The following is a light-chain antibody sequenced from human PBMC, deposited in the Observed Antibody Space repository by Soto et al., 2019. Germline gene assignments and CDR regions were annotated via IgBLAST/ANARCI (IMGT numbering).Light chain of an antibody. CDR3: QQYDTSPRT. CDR1: HGIGTA. J-gene: IGKJ1*01. V-gene: IGKV3-15*01. CDR2: GAS. Sequence: EIVMTQSPATLSVSPGEGATLSCRASHGIGTALAWYQQKPGQTPRLLMYGASIRATGVPARFSGSASGTEFTLTITSLQSEDFAVYYCQQYDTSPRTFGQGTKVEI.